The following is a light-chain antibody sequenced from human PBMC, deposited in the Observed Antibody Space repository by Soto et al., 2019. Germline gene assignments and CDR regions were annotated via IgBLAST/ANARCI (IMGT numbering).Light chain of an antibody. CDR1: SNDIGGHTH. Sequence: QSALTQPASVSGSPGQSITISCTGSSNDIGGHTHVSWYQQHPGNSPQLIIYEVTERPSGVSDRFSAYQSGTTASLTISGRQAEEEADYYFCLYAGMITGVCGGGTKVTVL. J-gene: IGLJ3*02. CDR2: EVT. CDR3: CLYAGMITGV. V-gene: IGLV2-23*02.